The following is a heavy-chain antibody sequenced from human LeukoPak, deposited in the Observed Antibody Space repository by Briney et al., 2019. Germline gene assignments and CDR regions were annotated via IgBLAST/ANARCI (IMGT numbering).Heavy chain of an antibody. V-gene: IGHV3-30*02. CDR3: AKDNYDYGDYDGGDY. D-gene: IGHD4-17*01. Sequence: PGGSLRLSCAPSGFTFSSYGMHWVRQPPGKGLEWVAFIRYDGSNKYYADSVKGRFTISRDNSRDTLHLQMNSLRAEDTAVYYCAKDNYDYGDYDGGDYWGQGTLVTVSS. CDR1: GFTFSSYG. CDR2: IRYDGSNK. J-gene: IGHJ4*02.